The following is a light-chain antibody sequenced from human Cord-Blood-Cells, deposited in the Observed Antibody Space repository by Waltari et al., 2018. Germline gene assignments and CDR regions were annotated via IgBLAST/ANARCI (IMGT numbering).Light chain of an antibody. CDR2: DAS. V-gene: IGKV1-33*01. CDR3: QQSYSPLCT. CDR1: QDISNY. Sequence: IQMTQFPIYLVASLGDRDTITCQASQDISNYLNWYQQKPGKAPKLLIYDASNLETGVPSRFSGSGSGTDFTFTISSLQPEDIATYYCQQSYSPLCTFGQGTKVEIK. J-gene: IGKJ1*01.